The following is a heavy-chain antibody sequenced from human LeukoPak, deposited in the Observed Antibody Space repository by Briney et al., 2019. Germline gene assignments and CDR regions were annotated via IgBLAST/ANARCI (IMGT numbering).Heavy chain of an antibody. V-gene: IGHV3-7*01. CDR1: GFALSYYW. CDR2: IKQDGSEK. J-gene: IGHJ4*02. CDR3: ARVTGIYYPVDY. Sequence: GGSLRLSCAASGFALSYYWMTWVRQAPGKGLEWVANIKQDGSEKYHVDSVKGRFTISRDNAKNSLYLQMNNLRVEDTAIYYCARVTGIYYPVDYWGQGTLVTVSS. D-gene: IGHD1-26*01.